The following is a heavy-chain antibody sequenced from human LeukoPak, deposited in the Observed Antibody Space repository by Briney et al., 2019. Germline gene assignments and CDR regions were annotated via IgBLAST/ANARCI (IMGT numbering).Heavy chain of an antibody. CDR3: ARDSPQDSGYPQIDY. CDR2: INPSGGST. Sequence: ASVKVSCKASGYTFTSYYMHWVRRAPGQGLERMGIINPSGGSTSYAQKFQGRVTMTRDMSTSTVYMELSSLRSEDTAVYYCARDSPQDSGYPQIDYWGQGTLVTVSS. V-gene: IGHV1-46*01. J-gene: IGHJ4*02. CDR1: GYTFTSYY. D-gene: IGHD5-12*01.